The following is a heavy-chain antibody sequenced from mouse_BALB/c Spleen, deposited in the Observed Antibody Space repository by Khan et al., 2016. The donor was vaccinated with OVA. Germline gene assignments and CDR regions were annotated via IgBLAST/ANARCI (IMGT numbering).Heavy chain of an antibody. CDR1: GYSFTSYY. CDR3: TRHGYVAWFTY. J-gene: IGHJ3*01. V-gene: IGHV1-31*01. Sequence: VQLKQSGPELMKPGASVKISCKASGYSFTSYYIHWMIESHGTSLEWIGYIDPFSGATTYNQKFKGNATLTVDKSSNTAYIHLRNLTSEDSAVYYCTRHGYVAWFTYWGQGTLVTVSA. CDR2: IDPFSGAT. D-gene: IGHD2-2*01.